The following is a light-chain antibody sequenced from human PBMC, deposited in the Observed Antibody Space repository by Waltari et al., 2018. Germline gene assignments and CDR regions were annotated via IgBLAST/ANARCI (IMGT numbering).Light chain of an antibody. CDR1: QGISKF. J-gene: IGKJ4*01. Sequence: DIQMTQSPSSLAASVGDRVTITCRASQGISKFLAWFRQKPGKAPESLVYGASSLQSGVPSRFSRSGAGTDFTLTISRLQPEDFASYYCQQYKTFPLTFGGGTK. CDR2: GAS. CDR3: QQYKTFPLT. V-gene: IGKV1-16*01.